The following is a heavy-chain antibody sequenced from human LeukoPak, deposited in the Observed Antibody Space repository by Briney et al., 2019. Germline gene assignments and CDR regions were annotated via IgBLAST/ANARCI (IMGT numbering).Heavy chain of an antibody. J-gene: IGHJ5*02. D-gene: IGHD3-10*01. CDR1: GYTFTSYG. V-gene: IGHV1-18*01. CDR3: ARVYYYGSGKYNWFDP. Sequence: ASVKVSCKASGYTFTSYGISWVRQAPGQGLEWMGWISAYNGNTNYAQKLQGRVTMTTDTSTSTAYMELRSLRSDDTAVYYCARVYYYGSGKYNWFDPWGQGTLVTVSS. CDR2: ISAYNGNT.